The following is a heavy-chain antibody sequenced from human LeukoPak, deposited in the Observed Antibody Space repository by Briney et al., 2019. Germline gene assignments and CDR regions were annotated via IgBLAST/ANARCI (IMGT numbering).Heavy chain of an antibody. CDR3: ARGFGVVVVAATKGKYNWFDP. J-gene: IGHJ5*02. D-gene: IGHD2-15*01. V-gene: IGHV3-30*04. CDR2: ISYDGSNK. Sequence: PGGSLRLSCAASGFTFSSYAMHWVRQAPGKGLGWVAVISYDGSNKYYADSVKGRFTISRDNSKNTLYLQMNSLRAEDTAVYYCARGFGVVVVAATKGKYNWFDPWGQGTLVTVSS. CDR1: GFTFSSYA.